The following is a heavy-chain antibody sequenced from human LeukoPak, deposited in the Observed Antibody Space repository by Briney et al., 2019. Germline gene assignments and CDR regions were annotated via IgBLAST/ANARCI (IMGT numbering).Heavy chain of an antibody. CDR3: ARQRRRILILLWFGGPFDY. J-gene: IGHJ4*02. D-gene: IGHD3-10*01. CDR2: IYYSGIT. V-gene: IGHV4-39*01. Sequence: SETLSLTCTVSGGSISSSSYSWGWIRQPPGEGLEWIGSIYYSGITYYNPSLKSRVTISVDTSKNQFSLKLSSVTAADTAVYYCARQRRRILILLWFGGPFDYWGQGTLVTVSS. CDR1: GGSISSSSYS.